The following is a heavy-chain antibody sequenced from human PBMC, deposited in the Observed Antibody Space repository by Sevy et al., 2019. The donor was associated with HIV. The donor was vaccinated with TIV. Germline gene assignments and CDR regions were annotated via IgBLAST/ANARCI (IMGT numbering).Heavy chain of an antibody. D-gene: IGHD5-12*01. Sequence: GGCLRLSCVSSGFTFSTYDMHCVRQVTGKGLEWISGVGPAGDQFYPGSVKGRFTISRENAKNSIYLQMNNLRAGDTAVYYCARSGGYSDYGMDVWGQGTTVTVSS. V-gene: IGHV3-13*05. CDR2: VGPAGDQ. CDR3: ARSGGYSDYGMDV. CDR1: GFTFSTYD. J-gene: IGHJ6*02.